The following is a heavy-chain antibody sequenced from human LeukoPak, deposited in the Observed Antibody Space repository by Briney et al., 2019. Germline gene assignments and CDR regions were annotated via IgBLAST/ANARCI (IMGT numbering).Heavy chain of an antibody. CDR2: ISAYNGNT. Sequence: ASVKVSCKASGYTFTSYYMHWVRQAPGQGLEWMGWISAYNGNTNYAQKLQGRVTMTTDTSTSTAYMELRSLRSDDTAVYYCARVSPHCSSTSCYSNWFDPWGQGTLVTVSS. J-gene: IGHJ5*02. V-gene: IGHV1-18*04. D-gene: IGHD2-2*01. CDR1: GYTFTSYY. CDR3: ARVSPHCSSTSCYSNWFDP.